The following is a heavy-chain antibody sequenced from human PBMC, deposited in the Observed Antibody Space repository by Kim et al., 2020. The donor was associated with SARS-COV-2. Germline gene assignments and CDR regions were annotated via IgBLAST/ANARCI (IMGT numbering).Heavy chain of an antibody. D-gene: IGHD6-19*01. Sequence: GGSLRLSCAASGFTFSSYGMHWVRQAPGKGLEWVAVIWSDGSNKYYADSVKGRFTISRDNSKNTLYLQMNSLRAEDTAVYYCARDREQWLVLGSYYGMDVWGQGATVTVS. J-gene: IGHJ6*02. CDR2: IWSDGSNK. CDR1: GFTFSSYG. V-gene: IGHV3-33*01. CDR3: ARDREQWLVLGSYYGMDV.